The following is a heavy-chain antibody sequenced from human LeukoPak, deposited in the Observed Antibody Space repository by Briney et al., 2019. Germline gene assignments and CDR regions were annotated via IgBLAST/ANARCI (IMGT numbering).Heavy chain of an antibody. J-gene: IGHJ4*02. CDR3: ANGQDVKLGPNFDY. CDR1: GFTVSSNY. Sequence: GSLRLSCAASGFTVSSNYMSWVRQAPGKGLEWVSVIYSGGSTYYADSVKGRFTISRDNSKNTLYLQMNSLRAEDTAVYYCANGQDVKLGPNFDYWGQGTLVTVSS. D-gene: IGHD6-6*01. CDR2: IYSGGST. V-gene: IGHV3-53*01.